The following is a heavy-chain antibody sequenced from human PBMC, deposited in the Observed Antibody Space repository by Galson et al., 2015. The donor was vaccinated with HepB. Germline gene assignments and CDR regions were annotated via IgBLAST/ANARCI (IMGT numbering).Heavy chain of an antibody. CDR1: GGSISSYY. V-gene: IGHV4-59*08. J-gene: IGHJ4*02. CDR3: ARQKGTKIPFDY. D-gene: IGHD2-8*01. CDR2: VYYSGST. Sequence: ETLSLTCTVSGGSISSYYWSWIRQPPGKGLEWIGYVYYSGSTNYNPSLKSRVTISVDTSKSQFSLNLNSVTAADTAVYYCARQKGTKIPFDYWGQGALVTVSS.